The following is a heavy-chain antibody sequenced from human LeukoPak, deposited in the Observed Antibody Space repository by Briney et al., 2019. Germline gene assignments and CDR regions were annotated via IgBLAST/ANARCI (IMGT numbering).Heavy chain of an antibody. Sequence: WVSSIRGDGGDTTYTDSVKGRFTISRDNAKNTLYLQMNSLRAEDTAVYYCARVPADYWGQGTLVTVSS. CDR2: IRGDGGDT. J-gene: IGHJ4*02. CDR3: ARVPADY. V-gene: IGHV3-74*01. D-gene: IGHD2-2*01.